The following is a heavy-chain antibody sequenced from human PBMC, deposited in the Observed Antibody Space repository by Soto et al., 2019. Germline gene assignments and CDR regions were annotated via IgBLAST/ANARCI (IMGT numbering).Heavy chain of an antibody. CDR3: VRDTGSGSGWYGI. J-gene: IGHJ4*02. CDR2: TYYRSKWYN. D-gene: IGHD6-19*01. V-gene: IGHV6-1*01. Sequence: QTLSLTCAISGDSVSSNSVAWNWIRQSPSRGLEWLGRTYYRSKWYNAYSVSVKSRITINPDTSKNQFSLQLKSVTPEDTAVYYCVRDTGSGSGWYGIWGQGTQVTVSS. CDR1: GDSVSSNSVA.